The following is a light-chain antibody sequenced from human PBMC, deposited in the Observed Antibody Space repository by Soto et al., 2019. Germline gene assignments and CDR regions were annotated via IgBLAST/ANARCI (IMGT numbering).Light chain of an antibody. V-gene: IGKV3-15*01. CDR3: HHYSNWPWT. CDR2: GAS. J-gene: IGKJ1*01. CDR1: QSVSSN. Sequence: ESVLTQSPGTLSLSPLEIATLSFMASQSVSSNYLAWYQQKPGQAPRLLTYGASARATGIPARFSGSGSGTEFTLTISSLQSEDFAVYYCHHYSNWPWTFGQGTKVDIK.